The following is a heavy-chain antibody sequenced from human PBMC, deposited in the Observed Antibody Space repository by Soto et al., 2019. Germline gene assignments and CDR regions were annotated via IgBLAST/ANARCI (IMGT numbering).Heavy chain of an antibody. V-gene: IGHV1-69*13. J-gene: IGHJ4*02. CDR3: ARPLTPRPDCGGDCYSSPFDY. D-gene: IGHD2-21*02. CDR2: IIPIFGTA. Sequence: SVKVSCKASGGTFSSYAISWVRQAPGQGLEWMGGIIPIFGTANYAQKFQGRVTITADESTSTAYMELSSLRSEDTAVYYCARPLTPRPDCGGDCYSSPFDYWGQGTLVTVSS. CDR1: GGTFSSYA.